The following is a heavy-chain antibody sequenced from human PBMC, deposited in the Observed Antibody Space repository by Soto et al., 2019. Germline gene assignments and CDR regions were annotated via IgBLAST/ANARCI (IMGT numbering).Heavy chain of an antibody. CDR3: AGVSYYDSSGYYYFGAFDI. CDR2: IYYSGST. V-gene: IGHV4-59*01. J-gene: IGHJ3*02. Sequence: PSETLSLTCTVSGGSISSYYWSWIRQPPGKGLGWIGYIYYSGSTNYNPSLKSRVTISVDTSKNQFSLKLSSVTAADTAVYYCAGVSYYDSSGYYYFGAFDIWGQGTMVTV. CDR1: GGSISSYY. D-gene: IGHD3-22*01.